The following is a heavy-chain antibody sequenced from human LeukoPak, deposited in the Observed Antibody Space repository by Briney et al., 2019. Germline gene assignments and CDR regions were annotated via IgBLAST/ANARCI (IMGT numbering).Heavy chain of an antibody. CDR3: ASEYYYGSGSYYIDY. CDR2: INPNSGGT. Sequence: ASVKVSCKASGYTFTGYYMHWVRQAPGQGLEWMGRINPNSGGTNYAKKFQGRVTMTRDTSISTAYMELSRLRSDDTAVYYCASEYYYGSGSYYIDYWGQGTLVTVSS. D-gene: IGHD3-10*01. CDR1: GYTFTGYY. V-gene: IGHV1-2*06. J-gene: IGHJ4*02.